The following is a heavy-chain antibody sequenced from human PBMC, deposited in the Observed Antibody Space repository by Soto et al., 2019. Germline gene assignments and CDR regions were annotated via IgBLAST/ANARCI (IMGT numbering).Heavy chain of an antibody. V-gene: IGHV4-31*03. J-gene: IGHJ4*02. Sequence: SETLSLTCTVSGVSISSGPYYWSWIRQLPGKGLGWIGYISYSGTTYYNPSLQSRITISADTSKNQFSLKLSSVSAADTAVYYCAREGVFGTTYWGQGSLVTVSS. D-gene: IGHD2-8*01. CDR2: ISYSGTT. CDR3: AREGVFGTTY. CDR1: GVSISSGPYY.